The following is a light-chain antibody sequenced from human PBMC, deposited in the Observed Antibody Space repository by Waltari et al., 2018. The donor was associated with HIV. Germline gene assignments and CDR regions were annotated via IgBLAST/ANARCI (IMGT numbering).Light chain of an antibody. CDR2: EVS. J-gene: IGKJ5*01. CDR1: ASLLHSDGKTY. Sequence: IVMTQTPLSLSVTPGQPASISCTSSASLLHSDGKTYFFWYLQKAGQPPQLLIFEVSTRFSGVPDRFSGSGSGTDFTLRISRVEVGDVGIYYCMQSMKLPLTFGQGTRLDIK. CDR3: MQSMKLPLT. V-gene: IGKV2D-29*01.